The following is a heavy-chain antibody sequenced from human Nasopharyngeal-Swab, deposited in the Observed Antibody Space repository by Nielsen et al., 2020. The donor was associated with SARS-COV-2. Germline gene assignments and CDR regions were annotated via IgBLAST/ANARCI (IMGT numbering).Heavy chain of an antibody. V-gene: IGHV4-39*07. J-gene: IGHJ6*03. CDR2: IYYSGST. CDR1: GGSISSSSYY. D-gene: IGHD3-10*01. CDR3: ARERGRGGIWNYYYYMDV. Sequence: SETLSLTCTVSGGSISSSSYYWGWIRRPPGKGLEWIGSIYYSGSTYYNPSLKSRVTISVDTSKNQFSLKLSSVTAADTAVYYCARERGRGGIWNYYYYMDVWGKGTTVTVSS.